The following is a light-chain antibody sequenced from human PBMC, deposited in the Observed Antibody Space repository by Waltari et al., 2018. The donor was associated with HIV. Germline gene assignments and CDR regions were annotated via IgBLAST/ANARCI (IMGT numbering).Light chain of an antibody. Sequence: QSALTQPPSASGSPGQSVTISCTGTSSDIGAYNYVAWYQQYPGKAPKLMIYDVTKRPSGVLDRSSGSKSGNTASLTVAGLQAEDEADYYCASHAGSKDVFGGGTKLTVL. CDR3: ASHAGSKDV. CDR1: SSDIGAYNY. J-gene: IGLJ2*01. V-gene: IGLV2-8*01. CDR2: DVT.